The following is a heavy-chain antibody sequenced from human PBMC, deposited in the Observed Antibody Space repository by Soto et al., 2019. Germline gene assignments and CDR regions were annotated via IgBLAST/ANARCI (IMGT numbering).Heavy chain of an antibody. V-gene: IGHV1-18*01. CDR2: ISAYNGNT. CDR1: GYTFTSYG. CDR3: ERSQWQDDAYDI. J-gene: IGHJ3*02. D-gene: IGHD6-19*01. Sequence: ASVKVSCKASGYTFTSYGISWVRQAPGQGLEWMGWISAYNGNTNYAQKLQGRVTMTTDTSTSTAYMELRSLRSDDTAVYYCERSQWQDDAYDIWGQGTMVTVSS.